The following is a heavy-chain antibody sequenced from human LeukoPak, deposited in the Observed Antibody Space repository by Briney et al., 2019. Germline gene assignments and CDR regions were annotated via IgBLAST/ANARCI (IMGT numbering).Heavy chain of an antibody. CDR2: IYYSGST. Sequence: SETLSLTCAVSGYSISSGYYWSWIRQPPGKGLEWIGYIYYSGSTNYNPSLKSRVTISVDTSKNQFSLKLSSVTAADTAVYYCARDXYYYDSSGYDHYYYYYMXXWGKXXTVT. CDR1: GYSISSGYY. CDR3: ARDXYYYDSSGYDHYYYYYMXX. D-gene: IGHD3-22*01. J-gene: IGHJ6*03. V-gene: IGHV4-61*01.